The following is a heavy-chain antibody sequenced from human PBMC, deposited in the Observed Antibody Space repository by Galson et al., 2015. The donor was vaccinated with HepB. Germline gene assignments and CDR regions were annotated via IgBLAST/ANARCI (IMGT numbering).Heavy chain of an antibody. CDR3: ARDPGYCSGGSCYSRRFYYFDY. J-gene: IGHJ4*02. V-gene: IGHV7-4-1*02. CDR1: GYTFISYG. CDR2: INTNTGNP. Sequence: SVKVSCKASGYTFISYGISWVRQAPGQGLEWMGWINTNTGNPTYAQGFTGRFVFSLDTSVSTAYLQISSLKAEDTAVYYCARDPGYCSGGSCYSRRFYYFDYWGQGTLVTVSS. D-gene: IGHD2-15*01.